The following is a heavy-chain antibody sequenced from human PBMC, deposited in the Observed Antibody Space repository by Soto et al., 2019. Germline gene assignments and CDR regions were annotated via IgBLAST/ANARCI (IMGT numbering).Heavy chain of an antibody. Sequence: EVQLLESGGGLVQPGGSLRLSCAASGFTFSSYAMSWVRQAPGKGLEWVSAISGSGGSTYYADSVKGRFTISRDNSKDTLYLQMNSLRAEDTAVYYCAKGVAALNGFDPWGQGTLVTVSS. CDR1: GFTFSSYA. CDR3: AKGVAALNGFDP. V-gene: IGHV3-23*01. D-gene: IGHD6-6*01. J-gene: IGHJ5*02. CDR2: ISGSGGST.